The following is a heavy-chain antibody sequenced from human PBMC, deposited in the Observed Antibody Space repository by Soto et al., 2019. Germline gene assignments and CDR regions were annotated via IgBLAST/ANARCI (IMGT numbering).Heavy chain of an antibody. Sequence: SETLSLTCTVSGGSISSSSYYWGWIRQTPGKGLEWIGHIFYSGTTYYNPSLKSRLTISVDTSKNHFSLRLTSVTAADTAVYYCARDLWVEPELYYYGMDVWGQGTTVTVSS. V-gene: IGHV4-30-4*08. CDR1: GGSISSSSYY. D-gene: IGHD1-1*01. CDR2: IFYSGTT. CDR3: ARDLWVEPELYYYGMDV. J-gene: IGHJ6*02.